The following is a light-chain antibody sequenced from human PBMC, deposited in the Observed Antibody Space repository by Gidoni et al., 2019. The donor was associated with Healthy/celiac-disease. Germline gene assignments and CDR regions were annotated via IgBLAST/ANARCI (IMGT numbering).Light chain of an antibody. Sequence: DIQMTPSPSTLSASVGDRVTITCRASQSITSWLALYQQKPGKAPKPLIYDASSLESGVPSRFSGSGSGTEFTLTISSLQPDDFATYYCQQYNSYSPTWTFGQGTKVEIK. J-gene: IGKJ1*01. V-gene: IGKV1-5*01. CDR2: DAS. CDR1: QSITSW. CDR3: QQYNSYSPTWT.